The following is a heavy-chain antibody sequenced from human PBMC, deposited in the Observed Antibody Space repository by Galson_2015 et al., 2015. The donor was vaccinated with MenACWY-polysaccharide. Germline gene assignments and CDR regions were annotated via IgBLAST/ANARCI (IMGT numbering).Heavy chain of an antibody. CDR2: TTASSGNA. Sequence: SVKVSCKASGYTFTSRDINWVRQAAGQGLEWMGWTTASSGNAVYAQKFRDRVTLTRDTSTSTVYMELSSLRSEDTGVYYCELERFQLLYPYNGLDVWGQGTTVTVSS. CDR1: GYTFTSRD. V-gene: IGHV1-8*01. J-gene: IGHJ6*02. D-gene: IGHD2-2*02. CDR3: ELERFQLLYPYNGLDV.